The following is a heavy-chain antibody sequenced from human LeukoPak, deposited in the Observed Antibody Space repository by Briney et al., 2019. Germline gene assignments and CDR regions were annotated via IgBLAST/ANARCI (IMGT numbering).Heavy chain of an antibody. J-gene: IGHJ4*02. CDR1: GFTFSSYA. V-gene: IGHV3-23*01. CDR2: ISGSGGST. CDR3: AKDSLKYGSGSYFKNYFDY. D-gene: IGHD3-10*01. Sequence: GGSLRLSCAASGFTFSSYAMSWVRQAPGKGLEWVSAISGSGGSTYYADSMKGRFTISRDNSKNTLYPQMNSLRAEDTAVYYCAKDSLKYGSGSYFKNYFDYWGQGTLVTVSS.